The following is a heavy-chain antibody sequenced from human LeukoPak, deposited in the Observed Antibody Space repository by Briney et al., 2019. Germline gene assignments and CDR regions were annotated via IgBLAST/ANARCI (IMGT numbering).Heavy chain of an antibody. J-gene: IGHJ1*01. CDR2: ISGSGDTT. CDR3: AAARVPEYFQH. CDR1: EFNFSSYV. D-gene: IGHD5-18*01. Sequence: PGGSLRLSCAPSEFNFSSYVMRWVRQAPGKGLEWVSVISGSGDTTYYADSVKGRFTISRDNSKNTLYLQMNSLRAEDTAVYYCAAARVPEYFQHWGQGTLVTVSS. V-gene: IGHV3-23*01.